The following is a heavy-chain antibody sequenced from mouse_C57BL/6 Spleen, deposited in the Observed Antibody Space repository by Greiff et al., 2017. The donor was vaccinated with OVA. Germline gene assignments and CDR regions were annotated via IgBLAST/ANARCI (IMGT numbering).Heavy chain of an antibody. CDR3: ARWHYYGSSYGWYFDV. D-gene: IGHD1-1*01. CDR1: GYTFTSYW. V-gene: IGHV1-55*01. Sequence: QVQLQQPGAELVKPGASVKMSCKASGYTFTSYWITWVKQRPGQGLEWIGDIYPGSGSTNYNEKFKSKATLTVDTSSSTAYMQLRSLTSEDSTVYYCARWHYYGSSYGWYFDVWGTGTTVTVSS. CDR2: IYPGSGST. J-gene: IGHJ1*03.